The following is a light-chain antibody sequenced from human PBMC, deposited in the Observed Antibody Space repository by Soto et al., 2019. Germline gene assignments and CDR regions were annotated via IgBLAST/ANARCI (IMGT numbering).Light chain of an antibody. V-gene: IGLV2-8*01. J-gene: IGLJ3*02. Sequence: QSVLTQPPSASGSPGQSVTISCTGTSSDVGDYNYVSWYQQHPGKAPKLLIYEVTKRPSGVPDRFSGSKSGNTASLTVSGLQAEDEADYYCSSSAGSNNLGVFGGGTQLTV. CDR2: EVT. CDR3: SSSAGSNNLGV. CDR1: SSDVGDYNY.